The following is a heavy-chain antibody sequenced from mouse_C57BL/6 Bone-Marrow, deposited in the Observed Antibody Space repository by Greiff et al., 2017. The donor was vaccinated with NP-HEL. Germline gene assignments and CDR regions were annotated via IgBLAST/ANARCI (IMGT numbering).Heavy chain of an antibody. CDR1: GFTFSDYG. CDR3: ASLYSKSAMDY. CDR2: ISSGSSTI. J-gene: IGHJ4*01. V-gene: IGHV5-17*01. Sequence: EVQLQESGGGLVKPGGSLKLSCAASGFTFSDYGMHWVRQAPETGLEWVAYISSGSSTIYYADTVKGRFTISRDNAKNTLFLQMTSLRYEDTAMYYCASLYSKSAMDYWGQGTSVTVSS. D-gene: IGHD2-5*01.